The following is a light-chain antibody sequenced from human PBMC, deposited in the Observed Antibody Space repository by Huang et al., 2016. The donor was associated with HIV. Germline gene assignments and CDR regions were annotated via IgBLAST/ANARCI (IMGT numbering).Light chain of an antibody. V-gene: IGKV1-39*01. Sequence: DIQMTQSPSSLSASVGDRVTITCRTSQSISDYLNWDQQKPGNAPNLLIYGASSLQNGVPSRFSGSGSVTDFTLTISILQPEDFATYYCQQSYSLFTFGPGTKVDIK. CDR3: QQSYSLFT. J-gene: IGKJ3*01. CDR1: QSISDY. CDR2: GAS.